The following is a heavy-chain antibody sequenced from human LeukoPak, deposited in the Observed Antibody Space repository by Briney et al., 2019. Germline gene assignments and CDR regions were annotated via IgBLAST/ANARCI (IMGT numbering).Heavy chain of an antibody. CDR3: ATDRATQYFDY. J-gene: IGHJ4*02. CDR2: IWYDGSNK. D-gene: IGHD2-15*01. Sequence: GGSLRLSCAVSGLTFRSYGMHWVRQAPGKGLEWVAFIWYDGSNKYYADSVKGRFTISRDNSRNTLFLQMNSLRAEDTAVYYCATDRATQYFDYWGQGTLVSVSS. V-gene: IGHV3-33*08. CDR1: GLTFRSYG.